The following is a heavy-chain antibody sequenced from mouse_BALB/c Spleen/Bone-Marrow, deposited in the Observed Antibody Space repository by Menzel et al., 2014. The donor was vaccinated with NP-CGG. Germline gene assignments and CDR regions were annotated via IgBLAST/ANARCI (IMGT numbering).Heavy chain of an antibody. CDR2: IDPANCNT. J-gene: IGHJ3*01. D-gene: IGHD1-1*01. CDR1: GVNIKDTY. V-gene: IGHV14-3*02. Sequence: DVKLVESGAELVKPGASVKLSCTASGVNIKDTYMHWVKQRPEQGLEWIGRIDPANCNTKYDPKFQGNATITADTSSNTAYLQLSSLPSEDTAVYYCAAYYYGAYGFAYWGQGTLVTVSA. CDR3: AAYYYGAYGFAY.